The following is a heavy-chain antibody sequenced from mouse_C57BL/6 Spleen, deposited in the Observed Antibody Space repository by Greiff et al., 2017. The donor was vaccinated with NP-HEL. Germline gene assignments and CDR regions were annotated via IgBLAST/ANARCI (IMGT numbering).Heavy chain of an antibody. J-gene: IGHJ1*03. V-gene: IGHV5-16*01. CDR1: GFTFSDYY. Sequence: EVKVVESEGGLVQPGSSMKLSCTASGFTFSDYYMAWVRQVPEKGLEWVANINYDGSSTYYLDSLKSRFIISRDNAKNILYLQMSSLKSEDTATYYCARTSEYFDVWGTGTTVTVSS. CDR2: INYDGSST. CDR3: ARTSEYFDV.